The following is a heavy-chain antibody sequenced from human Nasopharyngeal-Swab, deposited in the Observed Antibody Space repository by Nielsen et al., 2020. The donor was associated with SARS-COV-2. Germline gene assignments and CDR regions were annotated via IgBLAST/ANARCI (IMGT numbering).Heavy chain of an antibody. V-gene: IGHV3-20*04. D-gene: IGHD3-9*01. CDR3: ARDASYYDILTGYYKSYYYYGMDV. Sequence: GESLKISCAASGFTFDDYGMSWVRQAPGKGLEWVSGINWNGGSTGYADSVKGRFTISRDNAKNSLYLQMNSLRAEDTAVYYCARDASYYDILTGYYKSYYYYGMDVWGQGTTVTVSS. CDR2: INWNGGST. CDR1: GFTFDDYG. J-gene: IGHJ6*02.